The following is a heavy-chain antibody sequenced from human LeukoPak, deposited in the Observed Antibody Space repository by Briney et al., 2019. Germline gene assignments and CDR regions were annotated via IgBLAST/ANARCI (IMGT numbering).Heavy chain of an antibody. CDR2: ISGSGGST. Sequence: GGSLRLSCAASGFTFSSYAMSWVRQAPGKGLEWVSAISGSGGSTYYADSVKGRFTISRDNSKNTLYLQMNSLRAEDTAVYYCAKVQRDFVVMVAATRDYYYYGMDVWGQGTTVTVSS. J-gene: IGHJ6*02. D-gene: IGHD2-15*01. CDR3: AKVQRDFVVMVAATRDYYYYGMDV. V-gene: IGHV3-23*01. CDR1: GFTFSSYA.